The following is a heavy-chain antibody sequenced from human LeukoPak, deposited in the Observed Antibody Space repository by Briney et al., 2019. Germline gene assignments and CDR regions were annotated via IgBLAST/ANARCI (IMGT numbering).Heavy chain of an antibody. CDR1: GGSFSGYH. D-gene: IGHD4-23*01. Sequence: SETLSLTCAVHGGSFSGYHWNWIRQSPGKGLEWIGEINDRGQTNYNQSLESRVTISVDTSKKQFSLKLNSVTAADTAVYYCARDPTTVVTTPYYFDFWGQGTMVTVSS. CDR3: ARDPTTVVTTPYYFDF. CDR2: INDRGQT. J-gene: IGHJ4*02. V-gene: IGHV4-34*01.